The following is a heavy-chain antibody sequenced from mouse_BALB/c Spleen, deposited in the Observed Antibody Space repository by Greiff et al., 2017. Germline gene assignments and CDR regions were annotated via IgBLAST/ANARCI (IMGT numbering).Heavy chain of an antibody. D-gene: IGHD2-3*01. V-gene: IGHV1-69*02. CDR3: TRGGWLLPFAY. Sequence: QVQLKQPGAELVRPGASVKLSCKASGYTFTSYWINWVKQRPGQGLEWIGNIYPSDSYTNYNQKFKDKATLTVDKSSSTAYMQLSSPTSEDSAVYYCTRGGWLLPFAYWGQGTLVTVSA. J-gene: IGHJ3*01. CDR1: GYTFTSYW. CDR2: IYPSDSYT.